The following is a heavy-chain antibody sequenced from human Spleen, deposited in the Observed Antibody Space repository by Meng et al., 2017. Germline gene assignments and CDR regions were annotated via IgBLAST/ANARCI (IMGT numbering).Heavy chain of an antibody. J-gene: IGHJ5*01. Sequence: GESLKISCAASGFTFSSYAMHWVRQAPGKGLEWVAVISYDGSNKYYADSVKGRFTISRDNSKNTVYLQMKSLRGEDTAVYYCARDQYDSSGYYWGAVDSWGQGTLVTVSS. V-gene: IGHV3-30*07. D-gene: IGHD3-22*01. CDR3: ARDQYDSSGYYWGAVDS. CDR2: ISYDGSNK. CDR1: GFTFSSYA.